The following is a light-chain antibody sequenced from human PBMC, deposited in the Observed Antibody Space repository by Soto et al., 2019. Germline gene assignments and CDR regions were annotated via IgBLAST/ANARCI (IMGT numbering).Light chain of an antibody. J-gene: IGKJ1*01. Sequence: AIRMTQSPSSLSASTGDRVTITCRASQGISSYLAWYQQKPGKAPNLLIYAASTLQSGVPSRFSGSGSGTEFTLTISSLQPDDLATYYCQQYNSYLWTFGQGTKVDIK. CDR1: QGISSY. V-gene: IGKV1-8*01. CDR2: AAS. CDR3: QQYNSYLWT.